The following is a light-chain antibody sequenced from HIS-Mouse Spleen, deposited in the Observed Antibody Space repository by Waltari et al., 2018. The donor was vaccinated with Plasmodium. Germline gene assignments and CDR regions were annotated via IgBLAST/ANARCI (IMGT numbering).Light chain of an antibody. CDR2: DVS. CDR1: TSHVGVTNS. Sequence: QSALTQPASVSGFPGRPFTFSSPEPTSHVGVTNSARWYQQHPGKAPKLMIDDVSNRPSGVSNRFSGSKSGNTASLTISGLQAEDEADYYCSSYTSSSTHVVFGGGTKLTVL. V-gene: IGLV2-14*03. CDR3: SSYTSSSTHVV. J-gene: IGLJ2*01.